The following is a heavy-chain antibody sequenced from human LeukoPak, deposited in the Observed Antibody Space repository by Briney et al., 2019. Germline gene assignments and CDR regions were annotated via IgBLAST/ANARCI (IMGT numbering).Heavy chain of an antibody. D-gene: IGHD3-22*01. CDR1: GFTLSNYG. CDR2: IWYDGSNK. Sequence: PGRSLRLSCAASGFTLSNYGMHWVRQAPGKGLEWVAVIWYDGSNKDYVDSVKGRFTISRDNAKNSLYLQMNSLRAEDTAVYYCARDFWSYYDSSGTFGYWGQGTLVTVSS. J-gene: IGHJ4*02. V-gene: IGHV3-33*01. CDR3: ARDFWSYYDSSGTFGY.